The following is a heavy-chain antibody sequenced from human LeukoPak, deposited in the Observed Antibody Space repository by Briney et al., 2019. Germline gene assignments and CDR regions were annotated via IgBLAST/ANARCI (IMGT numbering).Heavy chain of an antibody. D-gene: IGHD4-23*01. CDR3: AKEGDGGNSEFDY. Sequence: PGGSLRLSCAASGFTFDDYAMHWVRQAPGKGLEWVSGISWNSGSIGYADSVKGRFTISRDNAKNSLYLQMNSLRPEDMALYYCAKEGDGGNSEFDYWGQGTLVTVSS. CDR2: ISWNSGSI. J-gene: IGHJ4*02. V-gene: IGHV3-9*03. CDR1: GFTFDDYA.